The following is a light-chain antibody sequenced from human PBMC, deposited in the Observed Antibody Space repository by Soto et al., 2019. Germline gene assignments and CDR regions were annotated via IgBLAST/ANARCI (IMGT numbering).Light chain of an antibody. J-gene: IGLJ1*01. CDR1: SSDVGGYNY. CDR3: CSYAGSYTFNV. CDR2: DVS. Sequence: QSALTQPCSVSGSPGQSVTISCTGTSSDVGGYNYVSWYQQHPGKAPKLMIYDVSKRPSGVPDRFSGSKSGNTASLTISGLQAEDEADYYCCSYAGSYTFNVFGTGTKVTVL. V-gene: IGLV2-11*01.